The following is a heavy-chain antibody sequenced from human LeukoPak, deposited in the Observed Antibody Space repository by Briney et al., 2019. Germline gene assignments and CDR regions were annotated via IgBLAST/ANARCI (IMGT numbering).Heavy chain of an antibody. CDR1: GFTLSTYW. CDR3: VRGLVGYCSGGAWDGTCFDY. V-gene: IGHV3-7*03. CDR2: IKPDESQK. Sequence: GGSLRLSCADSGFTLSTYWMSWVRQAPGKGLEWVATIKPDESQKNYLDSVKGRFTVSRDNAKNSLYQQMNSLRAEDTAVYYCVRGLVGYCSGGAWDGTCFDYWGQGALVTVSS. D-gene: IGHD2-15*01. J-gene: IGHJ4*02.